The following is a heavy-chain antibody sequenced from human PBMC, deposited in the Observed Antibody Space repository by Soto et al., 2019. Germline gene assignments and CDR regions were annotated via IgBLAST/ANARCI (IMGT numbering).Heavy chain of an antibody. CDR3: ARELTTVKGGYYYYYGMDV. J-gene: IGHJ6*02. Sequence: GGSLRLSCAASGFTFSSYSMNWVRQAPGKGLEWVSSISSSSSYIYYADSVKGRFTISRDNAKNSLYLQMNSLRAEDTAVYYCARELTTVKGGYYYYYGMDVWGQGTTVTVS. CDR2: ISSSSSYI. CDR1: GFTFSSYS. V-gene: IGHV3-21*01. D-gene: IGHD4-17*01.